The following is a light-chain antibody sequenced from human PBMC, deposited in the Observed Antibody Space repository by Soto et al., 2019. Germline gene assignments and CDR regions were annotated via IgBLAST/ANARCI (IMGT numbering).Light chain of an antibody. J-gene: IGLJ2*01. CDR1: SSNIGADYD. V-gene: IGLV1-40*01. Sequence: QAVVTQPPSVSGAPGQRVTISCTGSSSNIGADYDVHWYQQLPGTAPKLLMYANNNRPSGVPDRFSGSRSGTSASLAITGLQAEDEADYYCQSFDSSLSGSIFGGGTKLTVL. CDR2: ANN. CDR3: QSFDSSLSGSI.